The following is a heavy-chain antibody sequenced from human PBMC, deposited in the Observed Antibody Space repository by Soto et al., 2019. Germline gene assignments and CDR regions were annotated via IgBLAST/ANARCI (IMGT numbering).Heavy chain of an antibody. D-gene: IGHD1-1*01. J-gene: IGHJ4*02. CDR1: GFTFSSYS. V-gene: IGHV3-30-3*01. Sequence: PLGGSLRLSCATSGFTFSSYSMHWFRQAPGKGLEWVAVISSDGGITIYADSVKGRFTISRDNSKSTLYLHMNSLRPEDTAVYYCAREVVTTQWYFDNWGQGIVVTVSS. CDR2: ISSDGGIT. CDR3: AREVVTTQWYFDN.